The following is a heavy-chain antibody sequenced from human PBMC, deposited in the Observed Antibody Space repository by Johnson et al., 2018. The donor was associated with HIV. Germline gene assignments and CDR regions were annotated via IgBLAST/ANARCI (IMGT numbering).Heavy chain of an antibody. J-gene: IGHJ3*01. D-gene: IGHD6-13*01. Sequence: QMMLVESGGGVVQPGGSLRLSCAASGFTFSSYGMHWVRQAPDKGLEWVAFIRYDESNKYYADSVKGRFTISRDNSKNTLYLQMNSLRAEDTAVYYCARDALQQLVPRGAFNLWGQGTMVTVSS. CDR1: GFTFSSYG. V-gene: IGHV3-30*02. CDR3: ARDALQQLVPRGAFNL. CDR2: IRYDESNK.